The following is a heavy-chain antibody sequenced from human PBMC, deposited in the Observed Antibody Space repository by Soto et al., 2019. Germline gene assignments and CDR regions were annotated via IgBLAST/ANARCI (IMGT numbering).Heavy chain of an antibody. V-gene: IGHV4-31*03. J-gene: IGHJ6*02. Sequence: SETRSLTCSVSGGSISSGGYYWRWMRQHPGKGLEWIGYIYYSGSTYYNPSLKSRVTISVDTSKNQFSLKLSSVTAADTAVYYCARSEFYYYGMDVWGQGTTVTVSS. CDR2: IYYSGST. CDR3: ARSEFYYYGMDV. CDR1: GGSISSGGYY.